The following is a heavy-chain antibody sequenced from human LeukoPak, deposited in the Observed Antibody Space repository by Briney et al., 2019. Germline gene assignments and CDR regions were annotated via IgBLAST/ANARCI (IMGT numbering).Heavy chain of an antibody. Sequence: GASVNVSCKASGGTFSSYAISWVRQAPGQGLEWMGGIIPIFGTANYAQKFQGRVTITADESTSTAYMELSSLRSEDTAVYYCARDTEYNWNDWGYFDYWGQGTLVTVSS. J-gene: IGHJ4*02. CDR2: IIPIFGTA. V-gene: IGHV1-69*13. CDR1: GGTFSSYA. D-gene: IGHD1-20*01. CDR3: ARDTEYNWNDWGYFDY.